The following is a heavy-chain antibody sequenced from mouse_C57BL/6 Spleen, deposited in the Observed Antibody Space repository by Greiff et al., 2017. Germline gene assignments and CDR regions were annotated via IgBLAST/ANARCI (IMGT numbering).Heavy chain of an antibody. Sequence: DVKLQESGPGLVKPSQSLSLTCSVTGYSITSGYYWNWIRQFPGNKLEWMGYISYDGSNNYNPSLKNRISITRDTSKNQFFLKLNSVTTEDTATYYCAREGGTPFAYWGQGTLVTVSA. CDR1: GYSITSGYY. V-gene: IGHV3-6*01. CDR3: AREGGTPFAY. J-gene: IGHJ3*01. CDR2: ISYDGSN. D-gene: IGHD3-3*01.